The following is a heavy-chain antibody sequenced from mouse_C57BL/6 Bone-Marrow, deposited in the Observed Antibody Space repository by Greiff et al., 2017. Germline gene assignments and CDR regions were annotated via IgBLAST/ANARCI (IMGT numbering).Heavy chain of an antibody. J-gene: IGHJ2*01. V-gene: IGHV1-50*01. D-gene: IGHD1-1*01. CDR2: IDPSDSYT. CDR1: GYTFTSYW. Sequence: QVQLQQPGAELVKPGASVKLSCKASGYTFTSYWMQWVKQRPGQGLEWIGEIDPSDSYTNYNQKFKGKATLTVDTSSSTAYMQLSSLTSEDSAVYYCARDYHGNLYYFDYWGQGTTLTVSS. CDR3: ARDYHGNLYYFDY.